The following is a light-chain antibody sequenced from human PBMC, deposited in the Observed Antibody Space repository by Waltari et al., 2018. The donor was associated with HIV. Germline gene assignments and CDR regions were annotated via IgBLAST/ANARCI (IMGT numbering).Light chain of an antibody. J-gene: IGLJ1*01. Sequence: QSALTQPASVSGSPGQSITISCTGTSSDVGGYNSVSWYQLHPGKAPKLMIYAVSNRPSGVSNRFSGSKSDNTASLTISVLQAEDEADYYCSSYTSTSTVYVVGTGTEVTVL. CDR2: AVS. CDR1: SSDVGGYNS. V-gene: IGLV2-14*03. CDR3: SSYTSTSTVYV.